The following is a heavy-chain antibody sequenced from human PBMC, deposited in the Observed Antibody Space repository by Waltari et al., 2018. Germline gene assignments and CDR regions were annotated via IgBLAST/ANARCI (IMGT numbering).Heavy chain of an antibody. D-gene: IGHD6-19*01. J-gene: IGHJ5*02. V-gene: IGHV3-23*01. CDR2: ISGSGGST. CDR1: GFTFSSYA. CDR3: AKAGLYSSGWYRWFDP. Sequence: EVQLLESGGGLVQPGGSLRLSCAASGFTFSSYAMSWVRQAPGQGLEWFSAISGSGGSTYYADSVKGRFTSSRDNSKNTLYLQMNSLRAEETAVYYCAKAGLYSSGWYRWFDPWGQGTLVTVSS.